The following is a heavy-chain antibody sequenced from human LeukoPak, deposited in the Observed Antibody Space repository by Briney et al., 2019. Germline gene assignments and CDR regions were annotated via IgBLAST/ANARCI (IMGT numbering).Heavy chain of an antibody. V-gene: IGHV1-69*04. Sequence: ASVKVSCKPSGGTFSNSGFSWVRQAPGQGLEWMGRIVPILGIPNYAQKFQGRVTITADKSTNTAYMELSSLRSDDTAMYYCARDFTDDAFDIWGQGTMVTVS. CDR1: GGTFSNSG. J-gene: IGHJ3*02. D-gene: IGHD3-16*01. CDR3: ARDFTDDAFDI. CDR2: IVPILGIP.